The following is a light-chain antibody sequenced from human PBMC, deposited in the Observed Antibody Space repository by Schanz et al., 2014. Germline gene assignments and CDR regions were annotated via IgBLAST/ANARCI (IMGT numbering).Light chain of an antibody. V-gene: IGKV3-15*01. CDR1: QSVSSN. J-gene: IGKJ2*01. CDR2: GAS. CDR3: QQYGGSYT. Sequence: EIVMTQSPATLSVSPGERATLSCRASQSVSSNLAWYQQKPGQAPRLLIYGASTRDTGIPARFSASGSGTEFILTISRLEPEDFAMYYCQQYGGSYTFGQGTKLEIK.